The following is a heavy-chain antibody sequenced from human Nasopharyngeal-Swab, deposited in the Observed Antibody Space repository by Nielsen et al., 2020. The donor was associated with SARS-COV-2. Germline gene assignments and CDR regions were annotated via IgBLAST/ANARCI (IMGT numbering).Heavy chain of an antibody. CDR1: ADTFSGYY. J-gene: IGHJ2*01. CDR2: INPKSGGT. Sequence: ASVKVSCKASADTFSGYYIHWVRQAPGQGLEWMGWINPKSGGTNFAQKFRGRVSMTRDTSMTTAYMELSRLTSDDTAVYYCARNPDCPSTICYNYWYFDLWGRGTLVTVSS. V-gene: IGHV1-2*02. CDR3: ARNPDCPSTICYNYWYFDL. D-gene: IGHD2-2*01.